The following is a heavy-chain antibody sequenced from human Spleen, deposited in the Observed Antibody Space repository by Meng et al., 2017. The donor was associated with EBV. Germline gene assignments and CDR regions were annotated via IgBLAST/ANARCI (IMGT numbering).Heavy chain of an antibody. D-gene: IGHD2-8*01. CDR2: IYYSGST. V-gene: IGHV4-30-4*01. Sequence: LQESGTRLVKPSQTLSLTCVVSGGSLSSCCYYWSWIRQPPGKGLEWIGYIYYSGSTYYNPSLKSRVTISVDTSKNQFSLKLSSVTAADTAVYYCARARRNGYYFDYWGQGTLVTVSS. CDR3: ARARRNGYYFDY. CDR1: GGSLSSCCYY. J-gene: IGHJ4*02.